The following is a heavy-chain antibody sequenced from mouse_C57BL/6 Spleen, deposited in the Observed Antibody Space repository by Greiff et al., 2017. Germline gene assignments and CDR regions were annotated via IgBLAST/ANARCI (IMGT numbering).Heavy chain of an antibody. D-gene: IGHD1-1*01. CDR3: TELTTVVEWVDY. CDR1: GFTFSNYW. Sequence: EVQLVESGGGLVQPGGSMKLSCVASGFTFSNYWMNWVRQSPEKGLEWVAQIRLKSDNYATHYAESVKGSFTISRDDSKSSVYLQMNNLRAEDTGIYYCTELTTVVEWVDYWGQGTTLTVSS. J-gene: IGHJ2*01. CDR2: IRLKSDNYAT. V-gene: IGHV6-3*01.